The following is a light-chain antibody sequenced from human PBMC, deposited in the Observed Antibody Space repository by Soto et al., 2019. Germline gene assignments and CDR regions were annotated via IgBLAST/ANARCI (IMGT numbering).Light chain of an antibody. CDR2: LAS. Sequence: IVLSQSPGTLSLSPGERATLSCRARQSDFRSALAWYQQKLGQAPRLLIYLASSRAAGIPDRFSGSGSGTDFTLTISRREPEDLAVYYWQQDGAPPWTGGQGTKVEVK. CDR1: QSDFRSA. J-gene: IGKJ1*01. V-gene: IGKV3-20*01. CDR3: QQDGAPPWT.